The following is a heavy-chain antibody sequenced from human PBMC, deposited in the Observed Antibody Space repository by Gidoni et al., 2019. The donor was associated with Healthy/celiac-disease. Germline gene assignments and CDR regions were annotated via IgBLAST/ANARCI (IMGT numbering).Heavy chain of an antibody. D-gene: IGHD2-2*01. V-gene: IGHV3-33*01. Sequence: SSRGLFWARQDPGKGLEWVAVIWYGGSNKYYADSVKGRFTISRDNSKNTLYLQMNSLKDEDTAVYYCARGRHHCSSTSCYAPYYYYYGMDVWGQGTTVTVSS. CDR3: ARGRHHCSSTSCYAPYYYYYGMDV. J-gene: IGHJ6*02. CDR1: SSRG. CDR2: IWYGGSNK.